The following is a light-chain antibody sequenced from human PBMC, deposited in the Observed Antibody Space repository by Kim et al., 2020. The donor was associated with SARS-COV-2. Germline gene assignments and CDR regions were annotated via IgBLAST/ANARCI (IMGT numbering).Light chain of an antibody. CDR2: AVS. Sequence: PGERATLSCRASPSVSNNFAWYQQKPGQAPRLLIYAVSNRATGILARFSGSGFGTDFTLTTSSLEPEDFALYYCQQRSSWPRPTFGGGTKV. CDR1: PSVSNN. CDR3: QQRSSWPRPT. J-gene: IGKJ4*01. V-gene: IGKV3-11*01.